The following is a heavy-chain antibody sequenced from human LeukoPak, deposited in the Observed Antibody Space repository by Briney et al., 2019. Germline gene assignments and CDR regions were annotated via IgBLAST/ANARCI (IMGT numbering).Heavy chain of an antibody. CDR1: GFTFSNYW. V-gene: IGHV3-74*01. J-gene: IGHJ4*02. CDR2: INSDGSST. Sequence: GGSLRLSCAASGFTFSNYWMHGIRQGPGNGLIWVSRINSDGSSTAYADSVKGRFTISRDNAKNTLYLQMNSLRVEDTAVYYCVRGAPFDYWGQGILVTVSS. CDR3: VRGAPFDY.